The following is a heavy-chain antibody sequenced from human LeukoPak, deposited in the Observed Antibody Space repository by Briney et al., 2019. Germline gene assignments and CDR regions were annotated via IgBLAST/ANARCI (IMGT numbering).Heavy chain of an antibody. V-gene: IGHV3-21*01. Sequence: GSXRLSCAAXGFTXSSXWMHWVRQAPGXGLEWVSSISSSSYIYYADSVKGRFTISRDNAKNSLYLQMNSLRAEDTAVYYCASSLVGATADYWGQGTLVTVSS. J-gene: IGHJ4*02. CDR2: ISSSSYI. CDR3: ASSLVGATADY. D-gene: IGHD1-26*01. CDR1: GFTXSSXW.